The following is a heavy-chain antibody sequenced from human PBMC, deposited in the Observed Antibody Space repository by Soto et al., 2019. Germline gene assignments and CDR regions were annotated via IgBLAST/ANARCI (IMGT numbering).Heavy chain of an antibody. CDR3: ARDSYCSGGSCYPGFLDY. CDR1: GFTFSSYG. D-gene: IGHD2-15*01. J-gene: IGHJ4*02. Sequence: QVQLVESGGGVVQPGRSLRLSCAASGFTFSSYGMHWVRQAPGKGLEWVAVIWYDGSNKYYADSVKGRFTISRDNSKNKLYLQMNNLRAEDTAVYYCARDSYCSGGSCYPGFLDYWGQGTLVTVSS. V-gene: IGHV3-33*01. CDR2: IWYDGSNK.